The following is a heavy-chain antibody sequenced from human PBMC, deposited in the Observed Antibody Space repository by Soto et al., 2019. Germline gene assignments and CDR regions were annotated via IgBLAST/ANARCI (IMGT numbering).Heavy chain of an antibody. Sequence: QVQLVESGGGVVQPGRSLRLSCAASGFTFSDYGMHWVRQPPGKGLEWLAFISYDGSNKYYADSVKGRFTMSRDNSKRTLSLQMSSLRVEDTAVYYCAKRRNVLRFLEWSSGMELWGPGTTVNVS. CDR1: GFTFSDYG. J-gene: IGHJ6*02. CDR2: ISYDGSNK. V-gene: IGHV3-30*18. CDR3: AKRRNVLRFLEWSSGMEL. D-gene: IGHD3-3*01.